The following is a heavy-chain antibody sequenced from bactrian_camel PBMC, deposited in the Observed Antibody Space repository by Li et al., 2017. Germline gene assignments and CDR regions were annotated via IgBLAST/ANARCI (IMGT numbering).Heavy chain of an antibody. D-gene: IGHD1*01. CDR2: LGHDRGT. V-gene: IGHV3S55*01. J-gene: IGHJ4*01. CDR1: GLTFDNDSD. Sequence: HVQLVESGGGSVQPGGSLKLSCTATGLTFDNDSDVGWYRQAPGKECELVSVLGHDRGTYYSDSVKGRFTISQDDAEDMVYLQMDSLKPEDTAVYYCAATGQMLSVAGCRTQGTQVTVS.